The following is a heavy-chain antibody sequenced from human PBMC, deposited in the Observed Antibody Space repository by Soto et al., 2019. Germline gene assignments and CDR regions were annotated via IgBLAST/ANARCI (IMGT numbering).Heavy chain of an antibody. CDR3: ARHNYGSGSTYFDY. D-gene: IGHD3-10*01. CDR2: IYYSGST. CDR1: GDSISPSY. J-gene: IGHJ4*02. V-gene: IGHV4-59*08. Sequence: SETLSLTCAVSGDSISPSYWSWIRQPPGKGLEWIGYIYYSGSTNYNPSLKSRVTISVDTSKNQFSLKLNSMTAADTAVYYCARHNYGSGSTYFDYWGQGTLVTVSS.